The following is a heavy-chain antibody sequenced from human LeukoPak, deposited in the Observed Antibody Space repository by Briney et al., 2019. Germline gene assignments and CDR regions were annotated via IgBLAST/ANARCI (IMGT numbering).Heavy chain of an antibody. D-gene: IGHD1-26*01. J-gene: IGHJ4*02. V-gene: IGHV3-30-3*01. CDR3: AREGGCLYYFDY. CDR1: GFTFSSYA. CDR2: ISYDGSNK. Sequence: GGSLRLSCAASGFTFSSYAMHWVRQAPGKGLEWVAVISYDGSNKYYADSVKGRFTISRDNSKNTLYLQMNSLRAEDTAVYYCAREGGCLYYFDYWGQGTLVTVSS.